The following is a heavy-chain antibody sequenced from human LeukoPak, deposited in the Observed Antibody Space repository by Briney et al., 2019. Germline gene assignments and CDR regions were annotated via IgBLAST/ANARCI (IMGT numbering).Heavy chain of an antibody. V-gene: IGHV1-18*01. CDR3: ARDVGSGSYSYYGMDV. Sequence: ASVKVSCKASGYTFTSYGISWVRQAPGQGLEWMGWISAYNGNTNYAQKLQGRVTMTTDTSTSTAYMELRSLRSDDTAVYYCARDVGSGSYSYYGMDVWGQGTTVTVSS. D-gene: IGHD1-26*01. J-gene: IGHJ6*02. CDR2: ISAYNGNT. CDR1: GYTFTSYG.